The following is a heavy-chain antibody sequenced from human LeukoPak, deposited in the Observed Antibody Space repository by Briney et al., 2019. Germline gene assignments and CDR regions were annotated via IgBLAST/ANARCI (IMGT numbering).Heavy chain of an antibody. V-gene: IGHV4-34*01. Sequence: SETRSRTCAVYGGSFSGYYWSWIRQPPGKGPECIGEINHSGSTNYNPSLKSRVATSVVTSKNQFSLKLSSVTAADTAVYYCARQRRYDFWSGYQYNWFDPWGQGTLVTVSS. CDR1: GGSFSGYY. J-gene: IGHJ5*02. CDR2: INHSGST. CDR3: ARQRRYDFWSGYQYNWFDP. D-gene: IGHD3-3*01.